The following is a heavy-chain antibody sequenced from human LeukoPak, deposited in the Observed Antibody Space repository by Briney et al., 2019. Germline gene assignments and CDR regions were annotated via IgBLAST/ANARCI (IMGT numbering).Heavy chain of an antibody. Sequence: GGSLRLSCAASGFTFGSYAMSWVRQAPGKGLEWIGRIKSKTDGETTNYAEPVRGRFTISRDDSKSAVYLQMNSLKIEDTAVYYCTTGLGTYYHGSQRLIPIDYWGQGTLVTVSS. CDR2: IKSKTDGETT. D-gene: IGHD3-10*01. CDR1: GFTFGSYA. CDR3: TTGLGTYYHGSQRLIPIDY. J-gene: IGHJ4*02. V-gene: IGHV3-15*01.